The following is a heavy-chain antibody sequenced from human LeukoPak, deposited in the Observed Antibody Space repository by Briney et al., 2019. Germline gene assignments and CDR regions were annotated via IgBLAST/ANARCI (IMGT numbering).Heavy chain of an antibody. Sequence: GASVKVFCKSSGYTFTVYYMHWVRQAPGQGLEGVGRIHHNSGGTNYAQKFQGRVTMTRDTSISTAYMELSRLRSDDTAVYYCARDKGDYYYYYYYMDVWGKGPRSPSP. CDR3: ARDKGDYYYYYYYMDV. D-gene: IGHD3-10*01. J-gene: IGHJ6*03. CDR1: GYTFTVYY. CDR2: IHHNSGGT. V-gene: IGHV1-2*06.